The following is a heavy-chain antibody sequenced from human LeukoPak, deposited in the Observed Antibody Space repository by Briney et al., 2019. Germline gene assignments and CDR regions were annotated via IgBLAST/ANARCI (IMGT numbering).Heavy chain of an antibody. CDR3: AKGTTMTPFDY. CDR2: ISGSGGST. V-gene: IGHV3-23*01. D-gene: IGHD3-22*01. CDR1: GFTFSNYG. Sequence: PGGSLRLSCAASGFTFSNYGMNWVRQAPGKGLEWVSGISGSGGSTYYADSVKGRFTISRDNSKNTLYLQMNSLRAEDTAVYYCAKGTTMTPFDYWGQGTLVTVSS. J-gene: IGHJ4*02.